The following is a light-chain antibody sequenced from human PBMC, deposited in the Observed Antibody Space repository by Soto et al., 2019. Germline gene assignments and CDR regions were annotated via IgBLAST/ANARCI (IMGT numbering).Light chain of an antibody. CDR3: QQTYSTPPIT. J-gene: IGKJ5*01. Sequence: DIQMTQSPSSLSASVGDRVTITCRASQSISSYLNWYQQKPGKGPKVLIYAASSLHSGVPSRFSGSGSGTALTLTISSLQPEDFATYYCQQTYSTPPITLGQGTRLEIK. CDR2: AAS. CDR1: QSISSY. V-gene: IGKV1-39*01.